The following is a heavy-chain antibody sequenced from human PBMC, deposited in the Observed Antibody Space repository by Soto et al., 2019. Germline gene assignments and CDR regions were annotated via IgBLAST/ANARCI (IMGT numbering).Heavy chain of an antibody. V-gene: IGHV1-18*04. CDR1: RYPFTSYG. CDR3: ARDEGTAMVYYYYGMDV. CDR2: ISAYNGNT. D-gene: IGHD5-18*01. J-gene: IGHJ6*02. Sequence: DSVNVSFKATRYPFTSYGISWVRRAPGQGLEWMGWISAYNGNTNYAQKLQGRVTMTTDTSTSTAYMELRSLRSDDTAVYYCARDEGTAMVYYYYGMDVWGQGTPVTVSS.